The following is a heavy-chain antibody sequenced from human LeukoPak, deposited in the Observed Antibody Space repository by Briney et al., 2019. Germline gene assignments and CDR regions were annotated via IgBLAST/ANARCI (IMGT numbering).Heavy chain of an antibody. Sequence: GGSLRLSCAASGFTFSSYWMHWVRQAPGKGLVWVSRINSDGSSTSYADSVKGRFTISRDNAKNTLYLQMNSLRAEDTAVYYCARMEELRWVIDHYYYMDVWGKGTTVTVSS. J-gene: IGHJ6*03. D-gene: IGHD3-16*01. CDR2: INSDGSST. CDR1: GFTFSSYW. CDR3: ARMEELRWVIDHYYYMDV. V-gene: IGHV3-74*01.